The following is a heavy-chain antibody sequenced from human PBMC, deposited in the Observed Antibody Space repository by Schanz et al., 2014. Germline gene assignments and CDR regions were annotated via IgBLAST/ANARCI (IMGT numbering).Heavy chain of an antibody. J-gene: IGHJ4*02. CDR2: INGYNGHT. Sequence: QVQLVQSGAEVKKPGASVKVSCKASGYTFISYGIKWVRQAPGQGLEWMGWINGYNGHTLYAQKIQGRVTMTTDTSTSTSYMELTSLRFDDTAVYYCARDFSAYVGNYFDYWGQGTLVTVSS. V-gene: IGHV1-18*01. CDR3: ARDFSAYVGNYFDY. D-gene: IGHD5-12*01. CDR1: GYTFISYG.